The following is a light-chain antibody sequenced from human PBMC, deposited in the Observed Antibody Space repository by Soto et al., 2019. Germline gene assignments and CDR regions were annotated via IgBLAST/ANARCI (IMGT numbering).Light chain of an antibody. CDR1: QSISSSY. CDR3: QQYGSSPQT. J-gene: IGKJ2*01. V-gene: IGKV3-20*01. CDR2: GAS. Sequence: EIVLTQSPGTLSLSPGERATLSCRASQSISSSYLAWYQQKPGQAPRLLIYGASNRATGIPDRFSGSGYGTDFTLTISRLEPEDFAVYYCQQYGSSPQTFGQGTNLEIK.